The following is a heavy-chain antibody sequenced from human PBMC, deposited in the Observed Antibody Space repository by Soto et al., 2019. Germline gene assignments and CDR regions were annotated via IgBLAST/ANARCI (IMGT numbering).Heavy chain of an antibody. V-gene: IGHV1-18*01. CDR1: GYTFTSYG. CDR2: ISAYNGNT. CDR3: ARGGHCSGGSCYSQYYYCGMDV. D-gene: IGHD2-15*01. Sequence: GASVKVSCKASGYTFTSYGISWVRQAPGQGLEWMGWISAYNGNTNYAQKLQGRVTMTTDTSTSTAYMELRSLRSDDTAVYYCARGGHCSGGSCYSQYYYCGMDVWGQGTTVTVSS. J-gene: IGHJ6*02.